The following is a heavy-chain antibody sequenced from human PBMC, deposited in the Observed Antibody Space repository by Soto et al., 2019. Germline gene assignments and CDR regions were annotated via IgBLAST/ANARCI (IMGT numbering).Heavy chain of an antibody. CDR3: TTSGNPNIVDH. V-gene: IGHV3-15*07. CDR2: IRSRSGTT. J-gene: IGHJ4*02. Sequence: EVQLVESGGGLVKPGGSLRLSCAASGFSFSKAWMNWVRQAPGKGLEWVGRIRSRSGTTDYAAPVKGRFTISRDDSKYTLYLQMNSLKVDDTAVYFCTTSGNPNIVDHWGQGTLVIVSS. CDR1: GFSFSKAW.